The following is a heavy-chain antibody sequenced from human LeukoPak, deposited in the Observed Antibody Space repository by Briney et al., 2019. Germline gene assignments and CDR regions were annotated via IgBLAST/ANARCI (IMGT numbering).Heavy chain of an antibody. CDR1: GGSISSGGYY. CDR2: IYYSGGT. D-gene: IGHD3-22*01. Sequence: SETLSLTCTVSGGSISSGGYYWSWIRQHPGKGLEWIGYIYYSGGTYYNPSLKSRVTISVDTSKNQFSLKLSSVTAADTAVYYCARDTLYYDSSGCYYYGMDVWGQGTTVTVSS. J-gene: IGHJ6*02. CDR3: ARDTLYYDSSGCYYYGMDV. V-gene: IGHV4-31*03.